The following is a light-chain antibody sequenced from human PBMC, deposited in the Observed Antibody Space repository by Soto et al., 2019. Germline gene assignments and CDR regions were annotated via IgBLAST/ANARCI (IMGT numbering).Light chain of an antibody. CDR3: QHRRNWPWT. V-gene: IGKV3-11*01. Sequence: EIVLTQSPATLSLSPGERATLSCRASQSVSSYLGWYQQKPGQAPRLLIYDAINRATGIPARFSGSGSGTDFTLTISSLEPEDFAVYYCQHRRNWPWTFGQGTKVKIK. CDR2: DAI. CDR1: QSVSSY. J-gene: IGKJ1*01.